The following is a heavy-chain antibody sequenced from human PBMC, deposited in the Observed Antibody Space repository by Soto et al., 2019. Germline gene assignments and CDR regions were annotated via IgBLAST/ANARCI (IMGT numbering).Heavy chain of an antibody. CDR3: ARDPYYDFWSGFPTAMDV. Sequence: SETLSLTCAVYGGSFSGYYWSWIRQPPGKGLEWTGEINHSGGTNYNPSLKSRVTISVDTSKNQFSLKLSSVTAADTAVYYCARDPYYDFWSGFPTAMDVWGKGTTVTVSS. J-gene: IGHJ6*04. V-gene: IGHV4-34*01. D-gene: IGHD3-3*01. CDR2: INHSGGT. CDR1: GGSFSGYY.